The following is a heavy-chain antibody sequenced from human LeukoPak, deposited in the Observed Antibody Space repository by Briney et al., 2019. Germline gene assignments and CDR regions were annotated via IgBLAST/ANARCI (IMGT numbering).Heavy chain of an antibody. CDR2: ITNTGRAL. V-gene: IGHV3-48*03. CDR1: GFSFSSFE. D-gene: IGHD4-17*01. CDR3: ARGGAYGMMGY. Sequence: GGSLRLSCVASGFSFSSFEMNWVRQAPGKGLEWLSYITNTGRALYYADSVKGRFTISRDNAKNSLYLHMNSLRGDDTAIYYCARGGAYGMMGYWGQGTLVTVSS. J-gene: IGHJ4*02.